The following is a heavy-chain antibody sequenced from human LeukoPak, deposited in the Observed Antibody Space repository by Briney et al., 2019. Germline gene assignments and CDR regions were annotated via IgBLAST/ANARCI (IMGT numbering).Heavy chain of an antibody. Sequence: GGSLRLSCAPSGFTVSSNYMNWVRQAPGKGLERVSVIYSGGSTYYADSVKGRFTISRDNSKNTLYLQMNSLRAEDTAVYYCARSSGYYSSLFYMHVWGKGTTVTASS. CDR1: GFTVSSNY. D-gene: IGHD3-22*01. V-gene: IGHV3-66*01. CDR3: ARSSGYYSSLFYMHV. CDR2: IYSGGST. J-gene: IGHJ6*03.